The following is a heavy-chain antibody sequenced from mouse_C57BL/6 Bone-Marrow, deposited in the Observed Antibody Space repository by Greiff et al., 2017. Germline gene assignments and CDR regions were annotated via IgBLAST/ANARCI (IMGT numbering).Heavy chain of an antibody. J-gene: IGHJ2*01. CDR1: GYAFSSSW. CDR3: ARPLGYFDY. CDR2: IYPGDGDT. D-gene: IGHD2-10*02. Sequence: QVQLQQSGPELVKPGASVKISCKASGYAFSSSWMNWVKQRPGKGLEWIGRIYPGDGDTTYNGKFKGKATLTADKSSSTAYMQLRSLTSEDSAVYFCARPLGYFDYWGQGTTLTVSS. V-gene: IGHV1-82*01.